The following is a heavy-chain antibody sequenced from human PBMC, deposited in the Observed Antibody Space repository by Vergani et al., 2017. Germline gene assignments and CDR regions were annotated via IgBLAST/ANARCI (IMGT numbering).Heavy chain of an antibody. J-gene: IGHJ4*02. CDR1: GFTFSSYA. Sequence: QVQLVESGGGVVQPGRSLRLSCAASGFTFSSYAMHWVRQAPGTGLECVAVISYDGSNKYYADSVKGRFTISRDNSKNTLYLQMNSLRAEDTAVYYCARGRRDFGAMPRGYFDYWGQGTLVTVSS. CDR2: ISYDGSNK. CDR3: ARGRRDFGAMPRGYFDY. V-gene: IGHV3-30*04. D-gene: IGHD2-2*01.